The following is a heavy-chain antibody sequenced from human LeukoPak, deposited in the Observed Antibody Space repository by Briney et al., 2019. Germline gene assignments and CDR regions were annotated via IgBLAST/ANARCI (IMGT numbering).Heavy chain of an antibody. J-gene: IGHJ5*02. CDR1: GYTFTGYY. CDR3: TKKRGGSSGYYP. CDR2: INPNSGGT. Sequence: GASVKVSCKASGYTFTGYYMHWVRQAPVQGLEWMGWINPNSGGTNYAQKFQGRVTMTRDTSISTAYMELTRLRSDDTAVFYWTKKRGGSSGYYPWGQGTLVTVSS. D-gene: IGHD3-22*01. V-gene: IGHV1-2*02.